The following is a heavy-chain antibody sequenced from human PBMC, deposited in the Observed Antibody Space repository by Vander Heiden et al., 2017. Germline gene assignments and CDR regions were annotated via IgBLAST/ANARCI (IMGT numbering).Heavy chain of an antibody. CDR3: ARRVVGAPRAFDI. D-gene: IGHD1-26*01. J-gene: IGHJ3*02. CDR2: IGTSSSNI. Sequence: EVQLVESGGGLVQPGGSLRLSCAASGFTVSSYSMNWGRQAPGKGLDWVSYIGTSSSNIYYADSVKGRFTISRDNAKNSLYLHMNSLRAEDTAVYYCARRVVGAPRAFDIWGQGTMVTVSS. V-gene: IGHV3-48*01. CDR1: GFTVSSYS.